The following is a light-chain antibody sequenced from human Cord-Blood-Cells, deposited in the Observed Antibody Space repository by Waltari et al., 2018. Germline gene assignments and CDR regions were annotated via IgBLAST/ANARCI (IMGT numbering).Light chain of an antibody. CDR2: KAY. CDR1: KSISSW. CDR3: KQYNSYPRP. V-gene: IGKV1-5*03. Sequence: DIKMTQYPSTLSEYVEDRVTITFRDSKSISSWLAWYQQKTVKDPKLLIYKAYSLESGVPSRFSGSRSETEFILTISTLQPDDCATYYCKQYNSYPRPFGGGTEVEIK. J-gene: IGKJ4*01.